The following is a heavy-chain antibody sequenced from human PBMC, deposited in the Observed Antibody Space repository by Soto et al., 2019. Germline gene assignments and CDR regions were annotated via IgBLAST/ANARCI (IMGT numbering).Heavy chain of an antibody. CDR2: IIPIFGTA. CDR1: GGTFSSYA. V-gene: IGHV1-69*13. Sequence: SVKVSCKASGGTFSSYAISWVRQAPGQGLEWMGGIIPIFGTANYAQKFQGRVTITADESTSTAYMELSSLRSEDTAVYYCARENDSSGSYNYYGMDVWGQGTTLSVSS. D-gene: IGHD3-22*01. CDR3: ARENDSSGSYNYYGMDV. J-gene: IGHJ6*02.